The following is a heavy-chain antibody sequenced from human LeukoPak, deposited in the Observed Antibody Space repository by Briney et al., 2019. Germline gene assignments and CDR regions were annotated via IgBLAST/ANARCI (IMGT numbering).Heavy chain of an antibody. V-gene: IGHV1-69*05. CDR3: ARGGVTMVVMGYFDY. D-gene: IGHD4-23*01. CDR1: GGTFSSYA. CDR2: IIPIFGTA. Sequence: SVKVSCKASGGTFSSYAISWVRQAPGQGLEWMGRIIPIFGTANYAQKFQGRVTITTDESTSTAYMELSSLRSEDTAVYYCARGGVTMVVMGYFDYWGQGTLVTVSS. J-gene: IGHJ4*02.